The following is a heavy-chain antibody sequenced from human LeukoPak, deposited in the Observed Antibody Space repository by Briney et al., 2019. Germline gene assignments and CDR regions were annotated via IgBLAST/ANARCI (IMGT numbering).Heavy chain of an antibody. CDR2: INSDGSST. Sequence: PGGSLRLSCAASGFTFSSYWMHWVRQAPGKGLVWVSRINSDGSSTSYADSVKGRFTISRDNAKNTLYLQMNSLRAEDTAVYYCARRGRLIAAAGATKITQFDYWGQGTLVTVSS. J-gene: IGHJ4*02. CDR1: GFTFSSYW. CDR3: ARRGRLIAAAGATKITQFDY. V-gene: IGHV3-74*01. D-gene: IGHD6-13*01.